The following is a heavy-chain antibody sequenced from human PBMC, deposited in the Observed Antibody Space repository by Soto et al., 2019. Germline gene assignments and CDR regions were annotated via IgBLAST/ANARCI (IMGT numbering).Heavy chain of an antibody. V-gene: IGHV4-39*01. CDR3: ARLGGYCTTSCYGYYAMDV. CDR1: GGSISSGTYS. D-gene: IGHD2-8*01. J-gene: IGHJ6*02. CDR2: FYYSGST. Sequence: PSETLSLTCTVSGGSISSGTYSWGWIRQPPGKGLEWIGTFYYSGSTNYNPSLKSQVTMSVDTSKNQFSLKVSSVTAADTSLYYCARLGGYCTTSCYGYYAMDVWGQGTTVT.